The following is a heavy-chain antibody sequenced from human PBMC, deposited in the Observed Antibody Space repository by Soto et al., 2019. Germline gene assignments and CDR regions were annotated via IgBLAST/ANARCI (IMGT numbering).Heavy chain of an antibody. Sequence: QVQLQESCPGLVKPSGTLSLTCAVSSGAIFSSNGWSWVRLPPGKGLEWIGETRNSGGANYNPSLQSRVTISVDRCKNHFFLELRSVTAADSAVYYCASHLVMAGTRGFDHWGLGTLVTVSS. CDR1: SGAIFSSNG. CDR2: TRNSGGA. V-gene: IGHV4-4*02. D-gene: IGHD6-19*01. CDR3: ASHLVMAGTRGFDH. J-gene: IGHJ4*02.